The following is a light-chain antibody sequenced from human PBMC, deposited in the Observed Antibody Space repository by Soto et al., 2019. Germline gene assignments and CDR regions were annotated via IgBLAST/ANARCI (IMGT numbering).Light chain of an antibody. CDR2: DVS. Sequence: QSVLTQPRSVSGSPGQSVTISCTGTSSDVGGYNYVSWYQQHPGKAPKLMIYDVSKRPSGVPDRFSGSKSGNTASLTISGLQAEDEAGYYCCSYAGSYVVFGGGTQLTVL. CDR1: SSDVGGYNY. J-gene: IGLJ2*01. V-gene: IGLV2-11*01. CDR3: CSYAGSYVV.